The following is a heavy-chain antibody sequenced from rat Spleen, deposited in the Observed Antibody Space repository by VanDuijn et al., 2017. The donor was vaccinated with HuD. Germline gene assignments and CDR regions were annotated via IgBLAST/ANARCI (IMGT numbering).Heavy chain of an antibody. D-gene: IGHD1-4*01. CDR3: ARDPGNNPYFMDA. Sequence: QVQLKESGPGLVQPSETLSLTCTVSGFSLTTYNVHWVRQPPGKGLEWMGVMWSGGSADYNSALKSRLSNSRDTSKNQVFLKMNSLQSEDTTTYYCARDPGNNPYFMDAWGQGVSVAVSS. J-gene: IGHJ4*01. V-gene: IGHV2-45*01. CDR1: GFSLTTYN. CDR2: MWSGGSA.